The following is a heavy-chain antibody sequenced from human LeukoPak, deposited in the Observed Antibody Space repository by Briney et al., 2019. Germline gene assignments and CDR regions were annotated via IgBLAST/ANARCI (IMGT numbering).Heavy chain of an antibody. Sequence: GGSLRLSCAASGFTFSNYRMHWVRQAPGKGLEWVAVISNDGTNKYYADSVKGRFTISRDNSKNTLYLQMNSLRVEDTAVYYCARDLYADYVWGSFDYWGQGTLVTVSS. J-gene: IGHJ4*02. CDR1: GFTFSNYR. D-gene: IGHD3-16*01. CDR2: ISNDGTNK. V-gene: IGHV3-30*03. CDR3: ARDLYADYVWGSFDY.